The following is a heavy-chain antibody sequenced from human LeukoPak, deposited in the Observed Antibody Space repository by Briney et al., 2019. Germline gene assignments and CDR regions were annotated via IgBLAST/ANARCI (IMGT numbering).Heavy chain of an antibody. Sequence: GGSRRLSCAVSGFMLSGYWMTWVRQAPGKGRGWVANLQEYGSEKNYVDSAKGRFTMSRDNAQNSLYLQMTSLRVEDTAVYYCAKVRRGSSGGPYYYYMDVWGKGTTVTVSS. CDR2: LQEYGSEK. CDR3: AKVRRGSSGGPYYYYMDV. D-gene: IGHD1-26*01. V-gene: IGHV3-7*01. J-gene: IGHJ6*03. CDR1: GFMLSGYW.